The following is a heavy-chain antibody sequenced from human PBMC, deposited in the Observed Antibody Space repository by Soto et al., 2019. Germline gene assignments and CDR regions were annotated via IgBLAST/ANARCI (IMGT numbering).Heavy chain of an antibody. Sequence: GGSLRLSCVASGFSLRSYWMMWVRQAPGKGLEWVANINQEGRESHYVDSVKGRFTISRDNAKNSLYLQMKSLRVEDTALYYCVGSNVVCGWGQGTLFTVAS. CDR2: INQEGRES. CDR3: VGSNVVCG. CDR1: GFSLRSYW. J-gene: IGHJ4*02. D-gene: IGHD2-8*01. V-gene: IGHV3-7*01.